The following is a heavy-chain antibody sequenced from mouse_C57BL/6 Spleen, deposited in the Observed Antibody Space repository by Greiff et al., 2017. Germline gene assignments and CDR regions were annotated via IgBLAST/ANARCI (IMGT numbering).Heavy chain of an antibody. CDR2: IWSGGST. V-gene: IGHV2-2*01. J-gene: IGHJ3*01. CDR1: GFSLTSYG. D-gene: IGHD2-1*01. CDR3: ARNSNGNYPAWFAY. Sequence: VQGVESGPGLVQPSQSLSITCTVSGFSLTSYGVHWVRQSPGKGLEWLGVIWSGGSTDNNAAFISRLSISKDNSKSQVFFKMNSLQADDTAIYCCARNSNGNYPAWFAYWGQGTLVTVSA.